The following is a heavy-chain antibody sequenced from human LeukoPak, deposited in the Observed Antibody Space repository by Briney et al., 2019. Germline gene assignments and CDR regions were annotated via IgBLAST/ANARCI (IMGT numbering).Heavy chain of an antibody. CDR3: ARLWLGAFDI. Sequence: GGSLRLSCAASGFTFSSYGMSWVRQAPGKGLEWVSAISGSGGSTYYADSVKGRFTISRGNSKNTLYLQMNSLRAEDTAVYYCARLWLGAFDIWGQGTMVTVSS. J-gene: IGHJ3*02. D-gene: IGHD3-10*01. CDR1: GFTFSSYG. V-gene: IGHV3-23*01. CDR2: ISGSGGST.